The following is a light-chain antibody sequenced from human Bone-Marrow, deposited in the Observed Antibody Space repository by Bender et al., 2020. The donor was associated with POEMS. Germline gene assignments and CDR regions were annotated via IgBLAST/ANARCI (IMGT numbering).Light chain of an antibody. CDR1: SSDVGSNDL. J-gene: IGLJ2*01. Sequence: SALTQPASVSGSPGQSITISCTGTSSDVGSNDLVSWYQHHPGKAPKLMIHEVNKRPSGVSNRFSGSKSGNTASLTISGLQAEDEADYYCSSYAGRSTAFGGGTKLTVL. V-gene: IGLV2-23*02. CDR2: EVN. CDR3: SSYAGRSTA.